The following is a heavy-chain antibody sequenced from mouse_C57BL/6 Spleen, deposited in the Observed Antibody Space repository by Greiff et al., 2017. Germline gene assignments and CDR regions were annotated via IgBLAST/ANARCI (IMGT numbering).Heavy chain of an antibody. V-gene: IGHV1-74*01. CDR1: GYTFTSYW. D-gene: IGHD1-1*01. CDR2: IHPSDSDT. CDR3: AIETYYYGSDY. Sequence: QVQLKQPGAELVKPGASVKVSCKASGYTFTSYWMHWVKQRPGQGLEWIGRIHPSDSDTNSNQKFKGEATLTVDKSSSPAYMQLSSMTSEDSAVYCCAIETYYYGSDYWGQGTTLTVSS. J-gene: IGHJ2*01.